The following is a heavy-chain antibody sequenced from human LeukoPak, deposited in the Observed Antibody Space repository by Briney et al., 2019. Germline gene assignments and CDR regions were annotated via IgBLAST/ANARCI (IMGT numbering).Heavy chain of an antibody. V-gene: IGHV3-53*01. J-gene: IGHJ6*03. CDR1: RFTFSNYW. CDR3: ASTTRGGTYYYYMDV. CDR2: IYSGGST. Sequence: PGGSLRLSCAASRFTFSNYWMAWVRQAPGKGLEWVSVIYSGGSTYYADSVKGRFTVSRDNSKNTLYLQMNSLRAEDTAVYYCASTTRGGTYYYYMDVWGKGTTVTISS. D-gene: IGHD1-1*01.